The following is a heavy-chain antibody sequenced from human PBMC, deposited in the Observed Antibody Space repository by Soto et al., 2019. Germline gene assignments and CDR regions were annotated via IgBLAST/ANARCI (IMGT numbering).Heavy chain of an antibody. CDR1: GFTFRNYN. D-gene: IGHD3-16*02. J-gene: IGHJ4*02. CDR3: ARSPYGGYDYVWGSYRNSYYFDY. Sequence: GGSLRLSCAASGFTFRNYNMNWVRQAPGKGLEWLSYISGASGTIYYADSVKGRFTISRDNAKNSLYLQMNSLRAEDTALYYCARSPYGGYDYVWGSYRNSYYFDYWGQGALVTVSS. V-gene: IGHV3-48*04. CDR2: ISGASGTI.